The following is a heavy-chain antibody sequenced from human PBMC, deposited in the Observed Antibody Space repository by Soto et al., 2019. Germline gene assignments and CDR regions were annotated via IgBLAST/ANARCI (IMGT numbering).Heavy chain of an antibody. CDR2: MYNSGST. D-gene: IGHD2-8*02. Sequence: SETLSLTCTVSGGSISRYYWSWIRQPPGKGLEWIGDMYNSGSTDYNPPLKSRVTISVDTSKNQFSLKLTSVTAADTAVYYCARDKITGLFDYWGQGALVTVSS. CDR3: ARDKITGLFDY. J-gene: IGHJ4*02. V-gene: IGHV4-59*12. CDR1: GGSISRYY.